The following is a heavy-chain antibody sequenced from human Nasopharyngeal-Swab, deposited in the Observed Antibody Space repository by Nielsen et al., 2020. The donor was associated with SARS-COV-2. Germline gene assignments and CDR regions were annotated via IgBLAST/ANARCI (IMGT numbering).Heavy chain of an antibody. D-gene: IGHD2-15*01. V-gene: IGHV3-23*01. J-gene: IGHJ4*02. CDR3: AKVYSYFDI. CDR2: ITGSGGGT. Sequence: GESLKISCAASGLTFSNSAMSWVRQFPGKGLEWVATITGSGGGTYSADSVKGRFTISRDNLKNTLYLQMSSLRADDTAVYYCAKVYSYFDIWGQGTLVTVSS. CDR1: GLTFSNSA.